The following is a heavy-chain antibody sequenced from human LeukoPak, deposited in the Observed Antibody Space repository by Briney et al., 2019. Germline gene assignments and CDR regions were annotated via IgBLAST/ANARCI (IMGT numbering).Heavy chain of an antibody. J-gene: IGHJ4*02. CDR3: ASSILTMDTYYFDY. Sequence: SETLSLTCTVSGGSISSSSYYWGWIRQPPGKGLEWIGRIYTSGSTNYNPSLKSRVTISVDTSKNQFSLKLNSVTAADTAVYYCASSILTMDTYYFDYWGQGTLVTVSS. CDR2: IYTSGST. CDR1: GGSISSSSYY. V-gene: IGHV4-61*02. D-gene: IGHD1-1*01.